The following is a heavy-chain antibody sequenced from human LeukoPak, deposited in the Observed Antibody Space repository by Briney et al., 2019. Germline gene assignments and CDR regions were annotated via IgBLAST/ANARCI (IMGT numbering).Heavy chain of an antibody. J-gene: IGHJ6*02. D-gene: IGHD3-3*01. CDR2: ISAYNGNT. CDR1: GYTFTSYG. Sequence: GASVKVSCKASGYTFTSYGISWVRQAPGQGLEWMGWISAYNGNTNYAQKLQGRVTMTTDTSTSTAYMELRSLRSEDTAVYYCARGAIFGVTPRGYGMDVWGQGTTVTVSS. CDR3: ARGAIFGVTPRGYGMDV. V-gene: IGHV1-18*01.